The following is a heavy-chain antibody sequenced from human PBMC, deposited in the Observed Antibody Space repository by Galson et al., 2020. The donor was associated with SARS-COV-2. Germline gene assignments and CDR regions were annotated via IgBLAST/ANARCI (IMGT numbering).Heavy chain of an antibody. D-gene: IGHD3-3*01. V-gene: IGHV3-48*03. CDR1: GFTFSSYE. CDR2: ISSSGSTI. J-gene: IGHJ6*03. Sequence: GESLKISCAASGFTFSSYEMNWVRQAPGKGLEWVSYISSSGSTIYYADSVKGRFTISRDNAKNSLYLQMNSLRAEDTAVYYCARGAQYDFWSGPTGYMDVWGKGTTVTVSS. CDR3: ARGAQYDFWSGPTGYMDV.